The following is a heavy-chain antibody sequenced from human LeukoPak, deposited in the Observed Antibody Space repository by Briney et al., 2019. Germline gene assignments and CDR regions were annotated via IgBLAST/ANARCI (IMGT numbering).Heavy chain of an antibody. CDR2: VSSNGNP. J-gene: IGHJ3*02. CDR1: GDSIRGSFYY. Sequence: SETLSLTCTVSGDSIRGSFYYWAWIRQSPGKGLEWIGSVSSNGNPDYSPSLRSRVTISVDTSKNQFSLRLTSVTAADTAVYYCVSPISAHRKGGPFDFFDMWGQGTMVTVSS. D-gene: IGHD3/OR15-3a*01. CDR3: VSPISAHRKGGPFDFFDM. V-gene: IGHV4-39*07.